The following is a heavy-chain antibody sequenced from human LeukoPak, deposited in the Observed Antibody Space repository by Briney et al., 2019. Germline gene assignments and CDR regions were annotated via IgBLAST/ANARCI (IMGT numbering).Heavy chain of an antibody. D-gene: IGHD3-3*01. J-gene: IGHJ4*02. CDR3: AKDVTYYDFWSGYYLIDY. CDR2: ISGSGGST. CDR1: GFTFSSYA. Sequence: PGGSLRLSCAASGFTFSSYAMSWVRQGPGKGLEWVSAISGSGGSTYYADSVKGRFTISRDNSKNTLYLQMNSLRAEDTAVYYCAKDVTYYDFWSGYYLIDYWGQGTLVTVSS. V-gene: IGHV3-23*01.